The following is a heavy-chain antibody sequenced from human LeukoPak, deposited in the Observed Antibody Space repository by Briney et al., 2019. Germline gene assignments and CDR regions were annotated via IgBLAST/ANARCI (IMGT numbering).Heavy chain of an antibody. CDR3: ARDISPRVGGAPDY. D-gene: IGHD2-2*01. CDR1: GYTFTGYY. CDR2: INPNGGGT. J-gene: IGHJ4*02. Sequence: ASVKVSCKASGYTFTGYYMHWVRQAPGQGLEWMVWINPNGGGTNYAQNFQGRVTMTRDTSISTAYMELSRLRSDDTAVYYCARDISPRVGGAPDYWGQGTLVTVSS. V-gene: IGHV1-2*02.